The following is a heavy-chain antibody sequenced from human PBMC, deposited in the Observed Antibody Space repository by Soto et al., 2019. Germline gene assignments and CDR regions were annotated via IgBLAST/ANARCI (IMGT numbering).Heavy chain of an antibody. J-gene: IGHJ4*02. CDR1: GYNFIKYG. CDR2: ISPYSGYT. V-gene: IGHV1-18*01. CDR3: TREAIVVIPAAQPSHFDS. D-gene: IGHD2-2*01. Sequence: QVQLVQSGAEVKKPGASVKVSCKGLGYNFIKYGINWVRQAPGQGLEWMGWISPYSGYTHSAQKFQGSLTLITDTAATTAYIELRSLRSADTALYYCTREAIVVIPAAQPSHFDSWGQGTLVTVSS.